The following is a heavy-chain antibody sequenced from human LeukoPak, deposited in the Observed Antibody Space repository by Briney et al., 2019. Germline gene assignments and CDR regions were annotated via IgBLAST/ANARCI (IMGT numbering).Heavy chain of an antibody. CDR2: ISWNSGSI. CDR1: GFTFDDYA. J-gene: IGHJ4*02. D-gene: IGHD3-10*01. V-gene: IGHV3-9*01. CDR3: AKDMEGSGSYGGIDY. Sequence: PGGSLRLSCAASGFTFDDYAMHWVRQAPGKGLEWVSGISWNSGSIGYADSVKGRFTISGDNAKNSLYLQMNSLRAEDTALYYCAKDMEGSGSYGGIDYWGQGTLVTVSS.